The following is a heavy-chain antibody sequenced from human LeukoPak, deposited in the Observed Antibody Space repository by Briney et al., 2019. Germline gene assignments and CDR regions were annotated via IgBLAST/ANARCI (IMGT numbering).Heavy chain of an antibody. CDR3: ARDLDYGDYVYGY. CDR1: GFTVSSNY. Sequence: GGSLRLSCAASGFTVSSNYMSWVRHSPGKGLEVDSVIYSGGSTYYADSVKGRFTISRDNSKNTLYLQMNSLRAEDTAVYYCARDLDYGDYVYGYWGQGTLVTVSS. J-gene: IGHJ4*02. V-gene: IGHV3-66*02. CDR2: IYSGGST. D-gene: IGHD4-17*01.